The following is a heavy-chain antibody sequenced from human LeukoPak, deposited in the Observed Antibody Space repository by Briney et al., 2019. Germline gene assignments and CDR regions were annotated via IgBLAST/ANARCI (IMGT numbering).Heavy chain of an antibody. J-gene: IGHJ6*04. CDR1: GFSFSTYW. V-gene: IGHV3-7*01. Sequence: GGSLRISCAASGFSFSTYWMNGVRQAPGKGLEWVANIKKDGSETYDVDSVKGRFTISRDNAKNSLYLQMKSLRDEDTAVYYCAGGSGWLMDVWGKGTTVTVSS. CDR2: IKKDGSET. CDR3: AGGSGWLMDV. D-gene: IGHD6-19*01.